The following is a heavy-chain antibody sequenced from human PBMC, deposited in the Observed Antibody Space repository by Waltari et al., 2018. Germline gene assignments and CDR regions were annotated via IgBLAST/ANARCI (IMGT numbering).Heavy chain of an antibody. D-gene: IGHD2-15*01. CDR3: AREEVYCSGGSCYSLYGWFDT. CDR1: GGSFRGYY. J-gene: IGHJ5*02. CDR2: INHSGST. V-gene: IGHV4-34*01. Sequence: QEQLQQWGAGLLKPSETLSLTCAVYGGSFRGYYWSWIRPPPGKGLEWIGEINHSGSTNYNPSLKSRVTISVDTSKNQFSLKLSSVTAADTAVYYCAREEVYCSGGSCYSLYGWFDTWGQGTLVTVSS.